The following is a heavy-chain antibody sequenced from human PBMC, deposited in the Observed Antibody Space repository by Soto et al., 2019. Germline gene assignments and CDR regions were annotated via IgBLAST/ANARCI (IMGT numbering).Heavy chain of an antibody. J-gene: IGHJ3*02. CDR3: AREGEVRQLVSPAWAFDI. D-gene: IGHD6-13*01. V-gene: IGHV3-33*01. CDR1: GFTFSSYG. CDR2: IWYDGSNK. Sequence: GGSLRLSCAASGFTFSSYGMHWVRQAPGKGLEWVAVIWYDGSNKYYADSVKGRFTISRDNSKNTLYLQMNSLRAEDTAVYYCAREGEVRQLVSPAWAFDIWGQGTMVTVSS.